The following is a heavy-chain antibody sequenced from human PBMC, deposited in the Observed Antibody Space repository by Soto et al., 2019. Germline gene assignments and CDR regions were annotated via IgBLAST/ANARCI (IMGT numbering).Heavy chain of an antibody. V-gene: IGHV3-23*01. CDR2: ISASGGSI. Sequence: EVQLLEYGGGLVQPGGSLRLSCAASGFTFSYYAMTWVRQSPGKGLEWVSGISASGGSISYAGSVKGRFTISRDNSKSTLYLQMNTLRAEDTATYYCAKGAYGSGSYDCWGQGTLVTVSS. CDR1: GFTFSYYA. J-gene: IGHJ4*02. D-gene: IGHD3-10*01. CDR3: AKGAYGSGSYDC.